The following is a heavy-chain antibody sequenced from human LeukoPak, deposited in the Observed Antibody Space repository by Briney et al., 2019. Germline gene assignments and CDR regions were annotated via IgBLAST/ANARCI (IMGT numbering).Heavy chain of an antibody. D-gene: IGHD1-1*01. CDR3: ARGTTGREYYFDY. V-gene: IGHV3-74*01. Sequence: GGSLRLSCAASGFTLSSYWVHWVRQAPGKGLVWVSRINSDGRTTVYADSVKGLFTISRDNAKNTLFLQMNSMRAEDTAVYYCARGTTGREYYFDYWGQGTLVTVSS. CDR1: GFTLSSYW. J-gene: IGHJ4*02. CDR2: INSDGRTT.